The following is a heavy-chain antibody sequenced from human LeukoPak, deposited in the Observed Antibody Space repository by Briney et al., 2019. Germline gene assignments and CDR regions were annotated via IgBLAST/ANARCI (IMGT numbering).Heavy chain of an antibody. CDR1: GGSISSGGYY. V-gene: IGHV4-31*03. J-gene: IGHJ3*02. CDR2: IYYSGST. Sequence: SEALSLTCTVSGGSISSGGYYWSWIRQHPGKGLEWIGYIYYSGSTYYNPSLKSRVTISVDTSKNQFSLKLSSVTAADTAVYYCARVKGYNRAFDIWGQGTMVTVSS. CDR3: ARVKGYNRAFDI. D-gene: IGHD5-24*01.